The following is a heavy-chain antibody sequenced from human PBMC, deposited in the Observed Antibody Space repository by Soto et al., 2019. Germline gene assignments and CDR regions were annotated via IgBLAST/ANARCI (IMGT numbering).Heavy chain of an antibody. CDR1: GYTFTNYA. CDR3: ARGGGSYYFDY. CDR2: INAGNGNT. J-gene: IGHJ4*02. Sequence: QVQLVQSGAEVKKPGASVKVSCKASGYTFTNYAMHWVRQAPGQRLEWMGWINAGNGNTEYSQKFQGKLSITRDTSASTAYMDLSSLRSEDTAVYYCARGGGSYYFDYWGQGTLVTVSS. V-gene: IGHV1-3*01. D-gene: IGHD1-26*01.